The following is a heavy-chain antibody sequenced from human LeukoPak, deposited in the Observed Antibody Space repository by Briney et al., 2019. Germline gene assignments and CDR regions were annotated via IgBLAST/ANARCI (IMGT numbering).Heavy chain of an antibody. CDR1: GYSVSSGYY. Sequence: SETLSLTCTVSGYSVSSGYYWGWIRQPPGKGLEWIGSMYHSGDTYYNPSLKSRVTISVDTSKNQLSLKLSSVTAADTAVYYCARHRTYSSSWSFYFDYWGQGTLVTVSS. CDR2: MYHSGDT. V-gene: IGHV4-38-2*02. CDR3: ARHRTYSSSWSFYFDY. J-gene: IGHJ4*02. D-gene: IGHD6-13*01.